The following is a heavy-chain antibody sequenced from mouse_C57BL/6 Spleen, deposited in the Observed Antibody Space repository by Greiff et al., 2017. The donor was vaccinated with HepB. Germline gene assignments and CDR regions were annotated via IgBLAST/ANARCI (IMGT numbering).Heavy chain of an antibody. D-gene: IGHD2-5*01. V-gene: IGHV1-61*01. CDR3: ARAGYYSNSHYFDY. Sequence: QVQLQQPGAELVRPGSSVKLSCKASGYTFTSYWMDWVKQRPGQGLEWIGNIYPSDSETHYKQKFKDKATLTVDKSSSTAYMQLSSLTSEDSAVYYCARAGYYSNSHYFDYWGQGTTLTVSS. CDR1: GYTFTSYW. CDR2: IYPSDSET. J-gene: IGHJ2*01.